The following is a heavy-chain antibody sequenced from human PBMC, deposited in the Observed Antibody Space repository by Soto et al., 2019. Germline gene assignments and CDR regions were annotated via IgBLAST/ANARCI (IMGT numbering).Heavy chain of an antibody. V-gene: IGHV3-23*01. CDR2: VSGGGTST. J-gene: IGHJ4*02. D-gene: IGHD6-19*01. CDR1: GFIFSSYA. Sequence: EVQLLESGGGLVQPGESLRLSCAASGFIFSSYAMSWVRQPPGTGLEWVAGVSGGGTSTYYADSVKGRFTISRDNSRSTVSLQINSVRAEDTAIYYCANDRQWLVRNFDYGGQGSLVTASA. CDR3: ANDRQWLVRNFDY.